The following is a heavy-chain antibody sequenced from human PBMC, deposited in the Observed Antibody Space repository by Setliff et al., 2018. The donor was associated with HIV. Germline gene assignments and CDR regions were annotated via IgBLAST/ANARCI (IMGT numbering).Heavy chain of an antibody. D-gene: IGHD6-6*01. J-gene: IGHJ5*02. CDR1: GGSFSGYS. V-gene: IGHV4-34*01. CDR3: ARGGRSLAAQTWFDP. Sequence: SETLSLTCAVYGGSFSGYSWSWIRQPPGKGLEWIGEINHSGGTNYNPSLKSRVTISVDTSKNQFSLKLSSVTAADTAVYYCARGGRSLAAQTWFDPWGQGTLVTVSS. CDR2: INHSGGT.